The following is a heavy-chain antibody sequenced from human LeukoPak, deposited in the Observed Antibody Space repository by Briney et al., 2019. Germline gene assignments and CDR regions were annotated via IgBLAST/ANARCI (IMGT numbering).Heavy chain of an antibody. CDR1: GFTFSSYA. J-gene: IGHJ5*02. CDR2: IRYDGSNK. CDR3: AKDAKPHIVVVIAISNWFDP. D-gene: IGHD2-21*01. V-gene: IGHV3-30*02. Sequence: GGSLRLSCAASGFTFSSYAMHWVRQAPGKGLEWVAFIRYDGSNKYYADSVKGRFTISRDNSKNTLYLQMNSLRAEDTAVYYCAKDAKPHIVVVIAISNWFDPWGQGTLVTVSS.